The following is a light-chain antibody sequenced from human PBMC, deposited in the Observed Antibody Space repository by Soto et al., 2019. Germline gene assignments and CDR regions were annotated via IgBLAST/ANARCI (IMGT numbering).Light chain of an antibody. CDR2: EVN. V-gene: IGLV2-8*01. CDR3: SSCAGSSNV. J-gene: IGLJ1*01. CDR1: SSDVGGYNY. Sequence: QSALTQPPSASGSPGQSVSISCTGTSSDVGGYNYVSWYHQHPSKAPKLMIYEVNKRPSGVPDRFSGSKSGNTASLTVSGLQGEDEADYYCSSCAGSSNVVGTGTKLTVL.